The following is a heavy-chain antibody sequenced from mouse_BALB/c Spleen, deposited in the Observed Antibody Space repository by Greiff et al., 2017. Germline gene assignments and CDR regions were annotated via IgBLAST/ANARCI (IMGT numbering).Heavy chain of an antibody. Sequence: QVQQQQPGAELVKPGASVKLSCKASGYTFTSYWMHWVKQRPGQGLEWIGEINPSNGRTNYNEKFKSKATLTVDKSSSTAYMQLSSLTSEDSAVYYCARRSGANWYFDVWGAGTTVTVSS. V-gene: IGHV1S81*02. D-gene: IGHD3-1*01. J-gene: IGHJ1*01. CDR3: ARRSGANWYFDV. CDR1: GYTFTSYW. CDR2: INPSNGRT.